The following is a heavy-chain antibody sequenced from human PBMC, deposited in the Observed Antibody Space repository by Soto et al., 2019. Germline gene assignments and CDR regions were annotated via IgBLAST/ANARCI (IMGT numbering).Heavy chain of an antibody. D-gene: IGHD2-15*01. CDR1: GFSLSNARMG. Sequence: QVTLKESGPVLVNPTETLTLTCTVSGFSLSNARMGVSWIRQPPGKALEWLAHIFSNDEKSYSTSLKSRLTISKDTSKSQVVLTMTNMDPVDTATYYCARINTGSSMGAFDIWGQGTMVTVSS. J-gene: IGHJ3*02. CDR2: IFSNDEK. CDR3: ARINTGSSMGAFDI. V-gene: IGHV2-26*01.